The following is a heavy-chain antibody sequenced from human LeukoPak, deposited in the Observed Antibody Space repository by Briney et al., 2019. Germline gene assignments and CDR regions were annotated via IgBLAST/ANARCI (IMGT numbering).Heavy chain of an antibody. J-gene: IGHJ4*02. D-gene: IGHD6-6*01. CDR1: GYTFTGYY. CDR3: AREYSSSSSFDY. Sequence: ATAKASCKASGYTFTGYYTHWVRQAPGQRHERVGWINPNSAGTRYAQKFQGRVTMTRDTSIATAYMELSSLRSDDTAVYYCAREYSSSSSFDYWGQGTLVTVSS. V-gene: IGHV1-2*02. CDR2: INPNSAGT.